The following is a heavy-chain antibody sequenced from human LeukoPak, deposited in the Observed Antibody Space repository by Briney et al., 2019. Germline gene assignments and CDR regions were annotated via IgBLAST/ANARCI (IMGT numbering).Heavy chain of an antibody. J-gene: IGHJ5*02. CDR2: IYSGGTT. CDR3: AKDMRSWYLESFDP. Sequence: GGSLRLSCAVSGFTVSGNYMSWVRQAPGKGLEWVSLIYSGGTTYYADSVKGRFTISRDNSKNTLYLQMNSLRAEDTAVYYCAKDMRSWYLESFDPWGQGTLVTVSS. V-gene: IGHV3-53*01. CDR1: GFTVSGNY. D-gene: IGHD6-13*01.